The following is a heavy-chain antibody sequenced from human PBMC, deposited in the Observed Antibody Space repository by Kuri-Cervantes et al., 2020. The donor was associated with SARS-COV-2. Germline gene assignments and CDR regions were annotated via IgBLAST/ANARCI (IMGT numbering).Heavy chain of an antibody. CDR1: GGTFSSYA. J-gene: IGHJ6*03. CDR2: IIPIFGTA. CDR3: ARAGNVLMVYAIAYYMDV. D-gene: IGHD2-8*01. V-gene: IGHV1-69*05. Sequence: SVKVSCKASGGTFSSYAISWVRQAPGQGLEWMGGIIPIFGTANYAQKFQGRVTITTDESTSTAYMELNSLRAEDTAVYYCARAGNVLMVYAIAYYMDVWGKGTTVTVSS.